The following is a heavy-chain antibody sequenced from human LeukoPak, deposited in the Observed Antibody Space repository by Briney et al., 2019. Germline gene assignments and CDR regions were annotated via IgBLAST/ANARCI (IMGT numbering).Heavy chain of an antibody. D-gene: IGHD4-17*01. Sequence: GGSLRLSCAASGFTFNSYAMSWVRQAPGKGLEWVSAISGSGDSTYYAGSVKGQFTISRDNSKSTLYLQMNSLRAEDTAMYYCATNPDRRATMTTKIISYYYYMDVWGKGTTVTISS. CDR1: GFTFNSYA. CDR3: ATNPDRRATMTTKIISYYYYMDV. J-gene: IGHJ6*03. V-gene: IGHV3-23*01. CDR2: ISGSGDST.